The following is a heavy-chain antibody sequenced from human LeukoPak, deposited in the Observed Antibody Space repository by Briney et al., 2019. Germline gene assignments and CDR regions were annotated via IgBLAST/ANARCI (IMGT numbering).Heavy chain of an antibody. CDR1: GLTVSNHW. Sequence: GGSLRLSCVASGLTVSNHWMSWVRQAPGKGLEWVANIKQERGQEYYVDSVKGRFTISKDSAKNSLYLQMSNLRAEDTAVYFCARGGGLDVWGQGATVTVSS. CDR3: ARGGGLDV. CDR2: IKQERGQE. D-gene: IGHD3-16*01. J-gene: IGHJ6*02. V-gene: IGHV3-7*03.